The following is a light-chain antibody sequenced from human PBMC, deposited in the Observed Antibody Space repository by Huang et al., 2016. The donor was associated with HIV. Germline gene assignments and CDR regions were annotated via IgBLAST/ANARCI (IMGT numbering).Light chain of an antibody. V-gene: IGKV1-17*03. J-gene: IGKJ1*01. CDR1: QDISNY. CDR3: LQHHGYPRT. Sequence: DIQLTQSPSAMSASVGDRVSITCRASQDISNYLAWFQQKPGGAPKRLIYAASSLQSGFPSRFSGSRSGTKFTLTISNLQPEDFATYYCLQHHGYPRTFGQGTNV. CDR2: AAS.